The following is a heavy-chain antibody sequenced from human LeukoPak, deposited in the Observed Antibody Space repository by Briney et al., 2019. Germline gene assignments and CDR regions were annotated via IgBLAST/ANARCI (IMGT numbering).Heavy chain of an antibody. CDR3: ARIPFGRDAYKRSDS. J-gene: IGHJ4*02. D-gene: IGHD5-24*01. CDR2: IYYSGST. V-gene: IGHV4-61*01. CDR1: GGSVSSGSYC. Sequence: PSETLSLTCTVSGGSVSSGSYCWSWIRQPPGKGLEWIGYIYYSGSTDYSPSLKSRVTISVDTSKNQFSLKLSSVTAADTAVYYCARIPFGRDAYKRSDSWGQGTLVTVSS.